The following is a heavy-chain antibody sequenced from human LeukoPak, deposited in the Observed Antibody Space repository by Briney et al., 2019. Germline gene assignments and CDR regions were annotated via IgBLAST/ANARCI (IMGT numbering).Heavy chain of an antibody. CDR1: GYSISSGYY. Sequence: SETLSLTCTVSGYSISSGYYWGWIRQPPGKGLEWIGSIYHSGSTYYNPSLKSRVTISVDTSKNQFSLKLSSVTAADTAVYYCARDPKGSGRDYWGQGTLVTVSS. D-gene: IGHD6-19*01. CDR2: IYHSGST. V-gene: IGHV4-38-2*02. CDR3: ARDPKGSGRDY. J-gene: IGHJ4*02.